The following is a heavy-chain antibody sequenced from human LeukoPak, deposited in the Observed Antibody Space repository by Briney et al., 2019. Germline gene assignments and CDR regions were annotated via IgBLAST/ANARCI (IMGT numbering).Heavy chain of an antibody. D-gene: IGHD6-13*01. Sequence: GGSLRLSCAASGFTFSSYAMSWVRQAPGKGLEWVSAISGSGGSTYYADSVKGRFTISRDNSKNTLYLQMNSLRAEGTAVYYCAKDSSGYSSNWYLRLSAFDIWGQGTMVTVSS. CDR2: ISGSGGST. J-gene: IGHJ3*02. CDR1: GFTFSSYA. CDR3: AKDSSGYSSNWYLRLSAFDI. V-gene: IGHV3-23*01.